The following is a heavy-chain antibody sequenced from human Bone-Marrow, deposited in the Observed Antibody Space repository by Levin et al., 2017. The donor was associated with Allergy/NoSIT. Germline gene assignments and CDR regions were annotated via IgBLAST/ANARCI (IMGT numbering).Heavy chain of an antibody. CDR2: INPNSGGT. CDR1: GYTFTGYY. V-gene: IGHV1-2*04. J-gene: IGHJ4*02. Sequence: ASVKVSCKASGYTFTGYYMHWVRQAPGQGLEWMGWINPNSGGTNYAQKFQGWVTMTRDTSISTAYMELSRLRSDDTAVYYCARDRCSGGSCYPPEYYFDYWGQGTLVTVSS. D-gene: IGHD2-15*01. CDR3: ARDRCSGGSCYPPEYYFDY.